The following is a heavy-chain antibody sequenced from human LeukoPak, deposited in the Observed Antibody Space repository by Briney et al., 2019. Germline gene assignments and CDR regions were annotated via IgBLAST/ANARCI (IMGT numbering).Heavy chain of an antibody. CDR1: GFSDSMKY. Sequence: GEPLTLSCAASGFSDSMKYMTWLRQAPRKGLEGVSVIFSCGTTYYADSVKGRFTVSRDNSKNMMYLQMNSLRAEDPAVYYCARFSGPGMQHYYYYMDVWGTGTTVTVSS. CDR3: ARFSGPGMQHYYYYMDV. CDR2: IFSCGTT. J-gene: IGHJ6*03. V-gene: IGHV3-53*01. D-gene: IGHD3-10*01.